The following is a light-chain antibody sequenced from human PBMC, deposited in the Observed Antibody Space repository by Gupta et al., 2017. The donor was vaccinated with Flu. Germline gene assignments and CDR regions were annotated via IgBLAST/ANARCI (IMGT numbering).Light chain of an antibody. CDR3: QQYGSSPRT. CDR1: QSVSSCY. CDR2: GAS. J-gene: IGKJ1*01. Sequence: ERATLSCRASQSVSSCYLAWYQQKPGQAPRLLIYGASSRATGIPDRFSGSGSGTDFTLTISRLEPEDFAVYYCQQYGSSPRTFGQGTKVEIK. V-gene: IGKV3-20*01.